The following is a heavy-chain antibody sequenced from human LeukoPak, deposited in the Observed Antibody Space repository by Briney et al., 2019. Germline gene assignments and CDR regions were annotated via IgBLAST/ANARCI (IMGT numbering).Heavy chain of an antibody. D-gene: IGHD3-10*01. CDR2: IKYDGSEK. V-gene: IGHV3-7*01. J-gene: IGHJ4*02. CDR1: GFTFSSYW. Sequence: GGSLRLSCAASGFTFSSYWMSWVRQAPGKGLEWVANIKYDGSEKYYVESVKGRFTISRDNAKNTLYLQMNSLRAEDTAVYYCAKDRRRFGELFDYWGQGTLVTVSS. CDR3: AKDRRRFGELFDY.